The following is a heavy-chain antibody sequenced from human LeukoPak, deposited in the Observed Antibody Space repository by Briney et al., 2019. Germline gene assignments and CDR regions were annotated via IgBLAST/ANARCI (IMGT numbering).Heavy chain of an antibody. V-gene: IGHV3-21*01. D-gene: IGHD6-6*01. J-gene: IGHJ4*02. CDR2: IRSSSSYI. CDR1: GFTFSDYT. CDR3: ARDLEYTTSSGDY. Sequence: GGSLRLSCAASGFTFSDYTMNWVREAPGKGREWVSSIRSSSSYIYYADSVRGRFTISRDNAKNSLYLQMNSLRAEDTAVYYCARDLEYTTSSGDYWGQGTLVIVSS.